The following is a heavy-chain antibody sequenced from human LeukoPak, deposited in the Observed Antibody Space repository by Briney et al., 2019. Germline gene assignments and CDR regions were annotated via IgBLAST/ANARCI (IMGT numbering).Heavy chain of an antibody. CDR3: ARGLPGIAAAGRRRRGGCFDY. CDR1: GGSFSGYY. J-gene: IGHJ4*02. D-gene: IGHD6-13*01. Sequence: SETLSLTCAVYGGSFSGYYWSWIRQPPGKGLEWIGEIDHSGSTNYNPSLKSRVTISVDTSKNQFYLKLSSVTAADTAVYYCARGLPGIAAAGRRRRGGCFDYWGQGTLVTVSS. V-gene: IGHV4-34*01. CDR2: IDHSGST.